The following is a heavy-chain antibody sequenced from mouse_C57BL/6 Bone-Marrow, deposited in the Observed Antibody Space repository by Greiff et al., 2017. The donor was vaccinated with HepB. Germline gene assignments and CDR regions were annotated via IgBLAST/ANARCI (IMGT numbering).Heavy chain of an antibody. J-gene: IGHJ1*03. CDR2: IWSGGST. D-gene: IGHD1-1*01. Sequence: VHLVESGPGLVQPSQSLSITCTVSGFSLTSYGVHWVRQSPGKGLEWLGVIWSGGSTDYNAAFISRLSISKDNSKSQVFFKMNSLQADDTAIYYCARNRDYYGSSPWYFDVWGTGTTVTVSS. CDR1: GFSLTSYG. CDR3: ARNRDYYGSSPWYFDV. V-gene: IGHV2-2*01.